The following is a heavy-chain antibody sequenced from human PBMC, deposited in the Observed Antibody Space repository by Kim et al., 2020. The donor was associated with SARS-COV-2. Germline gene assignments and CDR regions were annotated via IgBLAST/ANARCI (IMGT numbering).Heavy chain of an antibody. D-gene: IGHD3-16*01. CDR1: GFTFSSYA. CDR2: ISYDGSNK. Sequence: GGSLRLSCAASGFTFSSYAMHWVRQAPGKGLEWVAVISYDGSNKYYADSVKGRFTISRDNSKNTLYLQMNSLRAEDTAVYYCARIRGYNYYYAMDVWGQG. CDR3: ARIRGYNYYYAMDV. J-gene: IGHJ6*02. V-gene: IGHV3-30*04.